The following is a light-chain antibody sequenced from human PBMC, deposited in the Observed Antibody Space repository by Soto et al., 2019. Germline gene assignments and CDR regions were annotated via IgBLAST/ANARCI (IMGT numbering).Light chain of an antibody. CDR1: QSVGIY. V-gene: IGKV3-20*01. CDR3: QQYVTSPFT. Sequence: EIVLTQSPAILSLSPGERATLSCRASQSVGIYLAWYQQKPGQAPRLLIYGASSRATGIPDRFSGSGSGTDFTLTISRLEPEDFAVYYCQQYVTSPFTFGPGTKVDIK. CDR2: GAS. J-gene: IGKJ3*01.